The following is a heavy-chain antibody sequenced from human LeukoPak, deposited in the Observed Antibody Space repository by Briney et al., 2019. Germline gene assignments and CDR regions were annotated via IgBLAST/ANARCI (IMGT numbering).Heavy chain of an antibody. CDR3: ARDLSIPDFIYGDYHYFDY. D-gene: IGHD4-17*01. V-gene: IGHV3-48*02. CDR2: ISSRSDSV. Sequence: PGGSLRLSCAASGFTFSSYGMNWVRQAPGKRLEWVSYISSRSDSVYYADSVKGRFTISRDNAENSLYLQMNSLRDEDTAVYYCARDLSIPDFIYGDYHYFDYWGQGTLVTVSS. J-gene: IGHJ4*02. CDR1: GFTFSSYG.